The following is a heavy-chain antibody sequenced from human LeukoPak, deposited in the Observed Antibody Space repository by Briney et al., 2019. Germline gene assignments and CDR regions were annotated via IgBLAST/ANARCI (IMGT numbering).Heavy chain of an antibody. CDR1: GFTVSSNY. D-gene: IGHD3-10*01. CDR2: IYSGGST. J-gene: IGHJ4*02. V-gene: IGHV3-53*01. Sequence: GGSLRLSCAASGFTVSSNYMSWVRQAPGKGLGWVSVIYSGGSTYYADSVKGRFTISRDNSKNTLYLQMNSLRAEDTAVYYCARDPGTMVRGVPAPYYFDYWGQGTLVTVPS. CDR3: ARDPGTMVRGVPAPYYFDY.